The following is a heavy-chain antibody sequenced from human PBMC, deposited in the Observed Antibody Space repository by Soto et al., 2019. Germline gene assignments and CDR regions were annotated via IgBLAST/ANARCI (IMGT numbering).Heavy chain of an antibody. J-gene: IGHJ5*02. CDR3: ARATDRGIATTGPWFDP. CDR2: ISVYGGDT. Sequence: ASVKVSCKASGYIFNSHGISWVRQAPAQGLEWMGWISVYGGDTNYAQNLQGRVTMTSDTSTSTAYMELRSLGSDDTAVYFCARATDRGIATTGPWFDPWGQGTLVTVSS. V-gene: IGHV1-18*04. CDR1: GYIFNSHG. D-gene: IGHD6-13*01.